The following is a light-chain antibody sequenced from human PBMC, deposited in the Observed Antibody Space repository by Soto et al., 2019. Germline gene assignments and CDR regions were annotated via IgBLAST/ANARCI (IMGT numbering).Light chain of an antibody. Sequence: DFQMTQSPSTLSASVGDRVTITCRASQNIRSRLAWFQQKPGKAPKLLIYDASSLQSGVPSRFSGSESGTDFTLTISSLQPEDFATYYCQQTYSSLYTFGQGTKVDI. CDR3: QQTYSSLYT. V-gene: IGKV1-39*01. J-gene: IGKJ2*01. CDR2: DAS. CDR1: QNIRSR.